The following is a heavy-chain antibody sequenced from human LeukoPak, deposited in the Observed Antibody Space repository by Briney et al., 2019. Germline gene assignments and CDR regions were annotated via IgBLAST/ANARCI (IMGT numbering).Heavy chain of an antibody. J-gene: IGHJ4*02. CDR2: ISSDGTTE. D-gene: IGHD3-10*01. CDR1: GFTFASYA. V-gene: IGHV3-30-3*01. Sequence: PAGSLRLSCAGSGFTFASYAVHWVRQAPGKRLEWVAFISSDGTTEHYRDSVKGRFTLSRDNSKNTVSLQMNSLGTEDTAVYYCARGRNSGSFIIDYWGQGALVTVSS. CDR3: ARGRNSGSFIIDY.